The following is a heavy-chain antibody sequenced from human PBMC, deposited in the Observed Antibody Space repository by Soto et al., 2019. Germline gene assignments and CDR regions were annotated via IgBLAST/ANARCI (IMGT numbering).Heavy chain of an antibody. D-gene: IGHD3-22*01. J-gene: IGHJ6*02. Sequence: GGSLRLSCAASGFTFSNAWMNWVRQAPGKGLEWVGRIKSKTDGGTTDYAAPVKGRFTISRDDSKNTLYLQMNSLKTEDTAVYYCTTGSYYYDSSGYHWGYYYYYGMDVWGQGTTVTVSS. V-gene: IGHV3-15*07. CDR2: IKSKTDGGTT. CDR1: GFTFSNAW. CDR3: TTGSYYYDSSGYHWGYYYYYGMDV.